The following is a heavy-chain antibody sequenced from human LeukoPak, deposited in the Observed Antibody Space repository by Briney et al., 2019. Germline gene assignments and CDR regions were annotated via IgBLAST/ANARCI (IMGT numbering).Heavy chain of an antibody. J-gene: IGHJ4*02. CDR3: AKWVGTLGSLDY. Sequence: PGGSLRLSCTVSGFTFSKYNMNWVRQAPGKGLEWLAYISSVSNAIYYADSVRGRFTISRDNAKNSLYLQMNSLRAEDTAVYYCAKWVGTLGSLDYWGQGTLVTVSS. D-gene: IGHD4-23*01. V-gene: IGHV3-48*04. CDR2: ISSVSNAI. CDR1: GFTFSKYN.